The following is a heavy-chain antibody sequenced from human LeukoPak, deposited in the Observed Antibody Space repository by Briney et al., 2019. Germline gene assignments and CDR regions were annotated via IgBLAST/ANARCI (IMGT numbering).Heavy chain of an antibody. CDR3: ARHLVVATYDY. D-gene: IGHD2-21*01. Sequence: GGSLRLSCAASGFTFSDYYMSWIRQAPGKGLEWVSYISSGGSTIYYADSVKGRFTISRDNAKNSLYLQTNSLRAEDTAVYYCARHLVVATYDYWGQGTLVTVSS. CDR2: ISSGGSTI. CDR1: GFTFSDYY. V-gene: IGHV3-11*01. J-gene: IGHJ4*02.